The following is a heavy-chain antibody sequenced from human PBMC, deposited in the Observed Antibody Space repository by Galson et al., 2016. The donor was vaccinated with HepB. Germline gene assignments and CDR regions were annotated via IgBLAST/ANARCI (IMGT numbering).Heavy chain of an antibody. D-gene: IGHD6-19*01. CDR2: IYYSGRT. V-gene: IGHV4-59*01. CDR1: GASISGYY. Sequence: ETLSLTCTVSGASISGYYLSWIRQPPGKGLEWIGYIYYSGRTNYNPSLKSRVTIAVDTSKNQFSLKLSSVTAADTAVYYCARDDSGGWYGFHYGMDVWGQGTTVTVSS. CDR3: ARDDSGGWYGFHYGMDV. J-gene: IGHJ6*02.